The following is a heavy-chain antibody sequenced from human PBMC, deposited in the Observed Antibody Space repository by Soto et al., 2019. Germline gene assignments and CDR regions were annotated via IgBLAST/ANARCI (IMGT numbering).Heavy chain of an antibody. J-gene: IGHJ6*02. D-gene: IGHD2-2*01. V-gene: IGHV4-59*01. CDR3: ARARYQLLHPYYYGMDV. CDR2: IHYSGST. CDR1: GGSISSYY. Sequence: QVQLQESGPGLVKPSETLSLTCTVSGGSISSYYWSWIRQSPGKGLEWIGYIHYSGSTKSNPSLTSRVTIAVDTSRIQGSLKLSSVTAADSAVYFCARARYQLLHPYYYGMDVWGQGTTVTVSS.